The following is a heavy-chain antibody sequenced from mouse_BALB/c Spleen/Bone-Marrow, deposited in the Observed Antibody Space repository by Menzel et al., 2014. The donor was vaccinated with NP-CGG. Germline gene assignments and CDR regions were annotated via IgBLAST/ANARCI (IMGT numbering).Heavy chain of an antibody. J-gene: IGHJ2*01. CDR1: GFDFSRYW. Sequence: EVQLQQSGGGLVQPGGSLKLSCAASGFDFSRYWMSWVRQTPGKGLEWIGEINPDSSTINYTPSLKDKFIISRDNAKNTLYLQMSKVRSEDTALYYCARLGYYGYFDYWGQGTTLTVSS. D-gene: IGHD2-3*01. V-gene: IGHV4-1*02. CDR2: INPDSSTI. CDR3: ARLGYYGYFDY.